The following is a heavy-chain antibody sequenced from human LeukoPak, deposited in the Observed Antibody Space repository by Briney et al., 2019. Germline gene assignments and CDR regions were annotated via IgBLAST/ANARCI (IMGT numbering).Heavy chain of an antibody. J-gene: IGHJ4*02. CDR3: ARDYGGGRYQIDY. CDR2: ISYSGST. CDR1: GGSISSYY. V-gene: IGHV4-59*12. D-gene: IGHD6-13*01. Sequence: SETLSLTCTVSGGSISSYYWSWIRQPPGKGLEWIGYISYSGSTNYNPSLKSRPTISLDTSKRQFSLNLNSVTVADTALYYCARDYGGGRYQIDYWGQGTLVTVSS.